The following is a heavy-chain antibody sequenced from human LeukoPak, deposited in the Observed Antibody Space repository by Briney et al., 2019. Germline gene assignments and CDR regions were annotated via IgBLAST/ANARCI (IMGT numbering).Heavy chain of an antibody. V-gene: IGHV3-23*01. CDR2: ISGSGGST. J-gene: IGHJ3*02. Sequence: GGSLRLSCAASGFTFSSYAMSWVRQAPGKGLEWVSAISGSGGSTYYADSVKGRCTISRDNSKNTLYLQMNSLRAEDTAVYYCATLSGSYGDAFDIWGQGTMVTVSS. CDR1: GFTFSSYA. D-gene: IGHD1-26*01. CDR3: ATLSGSYGDAFDI.